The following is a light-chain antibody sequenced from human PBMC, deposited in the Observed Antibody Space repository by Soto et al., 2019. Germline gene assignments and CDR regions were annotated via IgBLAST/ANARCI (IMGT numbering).Light chain of an antibody. CDR2: GAS. CDR1: QSVSSSY. J-gene: IGKJ2*03. Sequence: EIVLTQSPGTLSLSPGERATLSCRASQSVSSSYLAWYQQKPGQAPRLLIYGASSRATGITDRFSGSGSGTGFTLTISGLDPDDCAVYYCQQYGSSPYRFGQGTKLEIK. V-gene: IGKV3-20*01. CDR3: QQYGSSPYR.